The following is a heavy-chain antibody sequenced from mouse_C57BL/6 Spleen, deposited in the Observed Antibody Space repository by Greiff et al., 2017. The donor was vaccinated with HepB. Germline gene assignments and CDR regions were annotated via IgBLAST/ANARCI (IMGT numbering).Heavy chain of an antibody. D-gene: IGHD2-3*01. V-gene: IGHV1-77*01. CDR2: IGPGSGST. J-gene: IGHJ4*01. CDR3: ARSVYDGYPYAMDY. Sequence: VKLQQSGAELVKPGASVKISCKASGYTFTDYYINWVKQRPGQGLEWIGKIGPGSGSTYYNEKFKGKATLTADKSSSTAYMQLSSLTSEDSAVYFCARSVYDGYPYAMDYWGQGTSVTVSS. CDR1: GYTFTDYY.